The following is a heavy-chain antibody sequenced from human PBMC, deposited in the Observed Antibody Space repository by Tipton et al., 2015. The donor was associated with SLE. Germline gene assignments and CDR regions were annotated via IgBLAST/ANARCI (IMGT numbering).Heavy chain of an antibody. CDR2: IYSGGST. J-gene: IGHJ4*02. Sequence: SLRLSCAASGFTFRSYPMTWVRQAPGKGLEWVSVIYSGGSTYYADSVKGRSTISRDDSKNTLYLQMNSLRPEDTAVYYCAGGSSSTRDYWGQGTLVTVSS. V-gene: IGHV3-23*03. CDR3: AGGSSSTRDY. D-gene: IGHD3-16*01. CDR1: GFTFRSYP.